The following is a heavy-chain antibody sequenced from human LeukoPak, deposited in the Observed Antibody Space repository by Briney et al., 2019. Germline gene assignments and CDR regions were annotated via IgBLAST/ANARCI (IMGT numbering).Heavy chain of an antibody. CDR1: GGSISSYY. CDR3: ARRFHRNYEAYYYYMDV. D-gene: IGHD4-11*01. Sequence: SETLSLTCTVSGGSISSYYWSWIRQPPGKGLEWIGYIYTSGSTNYNPSLKSRVTVSVDTSKNQFSLKLSSVTAADTALYYCARRFHRNYEAYYYYMDVWGKGTTVTVSS. V-gene: IGHV4-4*09. CDR2: IYTSGST. J-gene: IGHJ6*03.